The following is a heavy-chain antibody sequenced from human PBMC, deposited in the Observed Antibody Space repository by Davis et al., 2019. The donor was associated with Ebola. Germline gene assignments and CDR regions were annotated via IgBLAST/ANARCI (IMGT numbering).Heavy chain of an antibody. CDR1: GGSISSYY. V-gene: IGHV4-59*01. Sequence: SETLSLTCTVSGGSISSYYWSWIRQPPGKGLEWIGYIYYSGSTNYNPSLKSRVTISVDTSKNQFSLKLSSVTAADTAVYYCARAHRTVAAGWGQGTLVTVSS. CDR2: IYYSGST. J-gene: IGHJ4*02. CDR3: ARAHRTVAAG. D-gene: IGHD6-19*01.